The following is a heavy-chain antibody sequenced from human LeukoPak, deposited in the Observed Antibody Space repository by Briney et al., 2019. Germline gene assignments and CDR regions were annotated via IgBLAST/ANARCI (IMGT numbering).Heavy chain of an antibody. CDR3: ARCPIPRYSSSWDYYYYMDV. J-gene: IGHJ6*03. CDR1: GGSISSGSYY. Sequence: SETLSLTCTVSGGSISSGSYYWSWIRQPAGKGLEWIGRIYTSGSTNYNPSLKSRVTMSVDTSKNQFSLKLSSVTAADTAVYYCARCPIPRYSSSWDYYYYMDVWGKGTTVTVSS. V-gene: IGHV4-61*02. CDR2: IYTSGST. D-gene: IGHD6-13*01.